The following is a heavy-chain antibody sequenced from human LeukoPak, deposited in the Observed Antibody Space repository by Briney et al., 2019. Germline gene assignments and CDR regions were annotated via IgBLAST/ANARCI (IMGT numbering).Heavy chain of an antibody. CDR1: GGSISSYY. CDR3: ARYYYDSSGYYLDY. V-gene: IGHV4-4*07. D-gene: IGHD3-22*01. J-gene: IGHJ4*02. Sequence: SETRSLTCTVSGGSISSYYWSWIRQPAGKGLEWIGRIYTSGSANYNPSLKSRVTMSVDTSKNQFSLKLSSVTAADTAVYYCARYYYDSSGYYLDYWGQGALVTVSS. CDR2: IYTSGSA.